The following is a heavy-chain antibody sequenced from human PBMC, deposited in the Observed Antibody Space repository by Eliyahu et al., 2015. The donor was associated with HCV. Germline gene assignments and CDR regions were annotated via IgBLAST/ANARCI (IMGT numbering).Heavy chain of an antibody. D-gene: IGHD7-27*01. Sequence: EVQLVESGGGLXQPGGSLXLSCXXSGFTFSAHNMNWVRQAPGRGLEWVSSISPSGDATYYADSVKGRFTLSRDNAKNSLYLQMNSLRDEDTAVYYCARDQNWACDYWGQGILVTVSP. V-gene: IGHV3-48*02. CDR2: ISPSGDAT. CDR1: GFTFSAHN. J-gene: IGHJ4*02. CDR3: ARDQNWACDY.